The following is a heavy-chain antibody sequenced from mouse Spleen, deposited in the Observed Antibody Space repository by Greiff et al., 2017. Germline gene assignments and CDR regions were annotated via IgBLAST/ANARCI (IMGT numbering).Heavy chain of an antibody. V-gene: IGHV1-22*01. CDR3: ARGALYYRYFDV. J-gene: IGHJ1*01. CDR1: GYTFTDYN. D-gene: IGHD2-1*01. Sequence: VQLQQSGPELVKPGASVKMSCKASGYTFTDYNMHWVKQSHGKSLEWIGYINPNNGGTSYNQKFKGKATLTVNKSSSTAYMELRSLTSEDSAVYYCARGALYYRYFDVWGAGTTVTVSS. CDR2: INPNNGGT.